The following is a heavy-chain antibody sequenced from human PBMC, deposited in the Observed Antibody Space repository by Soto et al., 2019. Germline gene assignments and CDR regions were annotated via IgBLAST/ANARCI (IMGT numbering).Heavy chain of an antibody. D-gene: IGHD3-10*01. J-gene: IGHJ6*03. CDR3: ARKSGSGSYYYYYYMDV. V-gene: IGHV4-34*01. Sequence: SETLSLTCAVYGGSFSGYYWSWIRQPPGKGLEWIGEINHSGSTNYNPSLKSRVTISVDTSKNQFSLKLSSVTAADTAVYYCARKSGSGSYYYYYYMDVWGKGTTVTVSS. CDR2: INHSGST. CDR1: GGSFSGYY.